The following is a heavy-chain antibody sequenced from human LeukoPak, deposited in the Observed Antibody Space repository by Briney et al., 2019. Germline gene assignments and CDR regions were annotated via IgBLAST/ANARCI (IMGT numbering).Heavy chain of an antibody. Sequence: GGSLRLSCAASGLTFSSHWMHWVRQAPGKGLVWVSRITNDGSSTTYADSVKGRFTISRDNSKNTVYLQMNSLRAEDTAVYYCAREGYSSGWYRLWGQGTLVTVSS. CDR1: GLTFSSHW. CDR2: ITNDGSST. CDR3: AREGYSSGWYRL. J-gene: IGHJ4*02. D-gene: IGHD6-19*01. V-gene: IGHV3-74*01.